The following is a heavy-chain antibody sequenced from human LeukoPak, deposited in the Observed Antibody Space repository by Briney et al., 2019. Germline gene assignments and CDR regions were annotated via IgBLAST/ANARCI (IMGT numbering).Heavy chain of an antibody. Sequence: SETLSLTCSVSGDSLSSYSWSWIRQPPGKGLEWIGYIFNSGSTTYNPSLESRVTISVDTSKNQFSLKLSSVTAADTAVYYCARGEWELGYWGQGTLVTVSS. J-gene: IGHJ4*02. D-gene: IGHD1-26*01. V-gene: IGHV4-59*12. CDR2: IFNSGST. CDR1: GDSLSSYS. CDR3: ARGEWELGY.